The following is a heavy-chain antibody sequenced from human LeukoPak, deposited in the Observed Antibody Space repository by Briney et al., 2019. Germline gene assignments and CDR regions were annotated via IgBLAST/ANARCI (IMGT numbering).Heavy chain of an antibody. D-gene: IGHD5-12*01. CDR1: GGSISSSSYY. Sequence: SETLSLTCTVSGGSISSSSYYWGWIRQPPGKGLEWIGIIYNSGSTYYNPSLKSRVAISIDTSKNQFSLKVNSVTAADTAVYYCARDRRLGDSSYYYYYYMDVWGKGTTVTVAS. J-gene: IGHJ6*03. V-gene: IGHV4-39*07. CDR3: ARDRRLGDSSYYYYYYMDV. CDR2: IYNSGST.